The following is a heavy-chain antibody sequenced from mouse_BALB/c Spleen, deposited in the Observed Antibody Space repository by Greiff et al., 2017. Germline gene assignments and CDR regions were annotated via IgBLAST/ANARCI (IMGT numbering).Heavy chain of an antibody. CDR2: ISSGGSYT. Sequence: EVHLVESGGDLVKPGGSLKLSCAASGFTFSSYGMSWVRQTPDKRLEWVATISSGGSYTYYPDSVKGRFTISRDNAKNTLYLQMSSLKSEDTAMYYCARNYDYLGNYAMDYWGQGTSVTVSS. CDR1: GFTFSSYG. V-gene: IGHV5-6*01. J-gene: IGHJ4*01. D-gene: IGHD2-4*01. CDR3: ARNYDYLGNYAMDY.